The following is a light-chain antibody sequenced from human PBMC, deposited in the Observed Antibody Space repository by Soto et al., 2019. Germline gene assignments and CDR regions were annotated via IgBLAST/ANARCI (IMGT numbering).Light chain of an antibody. Sequence: VLTQSPVTLSLSPGERATLSCRASQSVSSYLAWYQQKPGQAPRLLIYDASNRATGVPARFSGSGSGTDFTLTINSLEPEDFAVDYCQQRSNWPPPTFGGGTKVEIK. V-gene: IGKV3-11*01. CDR1: QSVSSY. J-gene: IGKJ4*01. CDR2: DAS. CDR3: QQRSNWPPPT.